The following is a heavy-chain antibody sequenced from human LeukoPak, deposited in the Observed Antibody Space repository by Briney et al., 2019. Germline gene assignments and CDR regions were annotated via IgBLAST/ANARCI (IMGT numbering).Heavy chain of an antibody. CDR3: AKDESVRGVNDAFDI. D-gene: IGHD3-10*01. CDR1: GFSFSDYS. Sequence: GGSLRLSCAASGFSFSDYSINWVRQAPGKGLEWVAVISYDGSNKYYADSVKGRFTISRDNSKNTLYLQMNSLRAEDTAVYYCAKDESVRGVNDAFDIWGQGTMVTVSS. V-gene: IGHV3-30*18. CDR2: ISYDGSNK. J-gene: IGHJ3*02.